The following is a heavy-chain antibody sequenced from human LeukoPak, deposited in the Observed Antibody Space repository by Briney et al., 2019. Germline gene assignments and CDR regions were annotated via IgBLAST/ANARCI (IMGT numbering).Heavy chain of an antibody. CDR1: GFTFSSYE. CDR3: TTDLVVPAAIGSYYYYGMDV. D-gene: IGHD2-2*02. J-gene: IGHJ6*02. V-gene: IGHV3-15*01. CDR2: IKSKTDGGTT. Sequence: PGGSLRLSCAASGFTFSSYEMNWVRQAPGKGLEWVGRIKSKTDGGTTDYAAPVKGRFTISRDDSKNTLYLQMNSLKTEDTAVYYCTTDLVVPAAIGSYYYYGMDVWGRGTTVTVSS.